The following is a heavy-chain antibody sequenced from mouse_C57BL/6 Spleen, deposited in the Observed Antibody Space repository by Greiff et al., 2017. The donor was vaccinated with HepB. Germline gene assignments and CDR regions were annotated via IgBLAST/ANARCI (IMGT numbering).Heavy chain of an antibody. J-gene: IGHJ1*03. V-gene: IGHV5-4*01. CDR2: ISDGGSYT. CDR1: GFTFSSYA. Sequence: EVMLVESGGGLVKPGGSLKLSCAASGFTFSSYAMSWVRQTPEKRLEWVATISDGGSYTYYPDNVKGRFTISRDNAKNNLYLQMSHLKSEDTAMYYCARDQSNYLWYFDVWGTGTTVTVSS. D-gene: IGHD2-5*01. CDR3: ARDQSNYLWYFDV.